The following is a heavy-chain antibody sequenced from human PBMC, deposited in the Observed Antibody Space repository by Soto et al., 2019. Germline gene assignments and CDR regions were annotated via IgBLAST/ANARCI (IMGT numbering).Heavy chain of an antibody. D-gene: IGHD2-2*01. CDR2: LSGSGGST. CDR1: EFTFRSYA. Sequence: LRLSCAASEFTFRSYAMSWVRQAPGKGLEWVSALSGSGGSTYYADSVKGRFTISRDNSKNTLYLQMNSLRAEDTAIYYCAKNPAYQLLSYYMDVWGKGTTVTVSS. CDR3: AKNPAYQLLSYYMDV. J-gene: IGHJ6*03. V-gene: IGHV3-23*01.